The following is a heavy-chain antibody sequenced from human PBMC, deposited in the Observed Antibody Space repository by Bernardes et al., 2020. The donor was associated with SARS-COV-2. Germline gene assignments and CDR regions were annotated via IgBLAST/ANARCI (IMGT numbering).Heavy chain of an antibody. CDR2: IKRDGSET. CDR3: ARSAGMDV. CDR1: GGSISSSSYY. J-gene: IGHJ6*02. Sequence: EPLSLTCTVSGGSISSSSYYWGWIRQPPGKGLEWVANIKRDGSETYYVDSVKGRFTISRDNAKNLVFLQMNSLRAEDTAVFYCARSAGMDVWGQGTMVTVSS. V-gene: IGHV3-7*03.